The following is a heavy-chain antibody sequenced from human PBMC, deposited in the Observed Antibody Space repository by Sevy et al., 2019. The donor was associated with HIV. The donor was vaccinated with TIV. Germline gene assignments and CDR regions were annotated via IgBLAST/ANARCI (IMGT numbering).Heavy chain of an antibody. Sequence: GGSLRLSCAASGFTFRTYSMNWVRQAPGKGLEWLSSISDDSRYIYYSDSVKGRFTISRDNAKNFLFLQMNNLRVEETAIYYCARDFTVFGVVSGIDYWGQGNLVTVSS. CDR2: ISDDSRYI. CDR1: GFTFRTYS. D-gene: IGHD3-3*01. J-gene: IGHJ4*02. CDR3: ARDFTVFGVVSGIDY. V-gene: IGHV3-21*04.